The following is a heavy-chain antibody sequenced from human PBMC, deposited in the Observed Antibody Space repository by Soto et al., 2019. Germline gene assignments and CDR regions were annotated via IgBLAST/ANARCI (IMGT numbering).Heavy chain of an antibody. CDR3: AARGADLF. CDR1: GFTFSTYD. V-gene: IGHV3-13*01. Sequence: EVRLVESGGGLVQPGGSLRLSCAASGFTFSTYDMHWVRQAAGKGLEWVSAIGHGDDTYYAAYVQGRFTISTENARNTFSLQMSSLRAGDTAVYYCAARGADLFWGSGAQVTVPS. D-gene: IGHD3-10*01. CDR2: IGHGDDT. J-gene: IGHJ4*02.